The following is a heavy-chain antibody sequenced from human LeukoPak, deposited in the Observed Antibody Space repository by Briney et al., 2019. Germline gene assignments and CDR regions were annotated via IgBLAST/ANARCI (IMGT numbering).Heavy chain of an antibody. V-gene: IGHV1-18*01. Sequence: RWASVKVSCTASGYTFTSYGISWVRQAPGQGLEWMGWISAYNGNTNYAQKLRGRVTMTTDTSTSTAYMELRSLRSDDTAVYYCAIESDVYCGGDCYVDGMDVWGQGTTVTVSS. J-gene: IGHJ6*02. D-gene: IGHD2-21*02. CDR2: ISAYNGNT. CDR3: AIESDVYCGGDCYVDGMDV. CDR1: GYTFTSYG.